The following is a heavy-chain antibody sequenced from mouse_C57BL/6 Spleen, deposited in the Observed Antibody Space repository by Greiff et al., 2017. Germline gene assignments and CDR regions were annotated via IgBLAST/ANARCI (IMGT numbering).Heavy chain of an antibody. CDR1: GYTFTSYW. J-gene: IGHJ3*01. CDR3: ARNAFDY. Sequence: QVQLQQSGAELVMPGASVKLSCKASGYTFTSYWMHWVKQSPGQGLEWIGEFDPSDGYTNYNQKFKGKSTLTVDKSSSTAYMQLSSLTSEDSAVYYCARNAFDYWGQGTLVTVSA. V-gene: IGHV1-69*01. CDR2: FDPSDGYT.